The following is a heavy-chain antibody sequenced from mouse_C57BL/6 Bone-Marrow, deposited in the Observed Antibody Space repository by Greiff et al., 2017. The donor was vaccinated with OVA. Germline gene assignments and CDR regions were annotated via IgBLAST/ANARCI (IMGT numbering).Heavy chain of an antibody. CDR3: ARENLSCPGYAMDY. CDR2: ISDSGSYT. Sequence: EVQLVESGGGLVKPGGSLKLSCAASGFTFSSYAMSWVRQTPEKRLEWVATISDSGSYTYYPDNVKGRFTISRDNAKNNLYPQMSHLKSEDTAMYYCARENLSCPGYAMDYWGQGTSVTVSS. CDR1: GFTFSSYA. V-gene: IGHV5-4*01. D-gene: IGHD3-3*01. J-gene: IGHJ4*01.